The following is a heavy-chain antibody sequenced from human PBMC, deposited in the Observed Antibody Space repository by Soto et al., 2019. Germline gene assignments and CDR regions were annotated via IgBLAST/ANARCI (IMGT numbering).Heavy chain of an antibody. CDR1: GFTFSSYA. Sequence: EVQLLESGGGLVQPGGSLRLSCAASGFTFSSYAMSWVRQAPGKGLEWVSAISGSGDNTYYADFVKGRFTISRDISKNTKHLPMNSLRAKDTPVYYCAKDVEVVHDDFDFWGRGTMVTVSS. CDR3: AKDVEVVHDDFDF. J-gene: IGHJ3*01. V-gene: IGHV3-23*01. CDR2: ISGSGDNT. D-gene: IGHD3-22*01.